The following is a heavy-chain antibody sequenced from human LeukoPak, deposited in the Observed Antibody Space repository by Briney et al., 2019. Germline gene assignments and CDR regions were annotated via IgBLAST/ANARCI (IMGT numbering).Heavy chain of an antibody. J-gene: IGHJ4*02. D-gene: IGHD6-19*01. V-gene: IGHV3-30*18. CDR2: ISYDGRNK. CDR1: GFTFSSYG. CDR3: AKDIHSSGWYYFDY. Sequence: GGSLRLSCVASGFTFSSYGMHWVRQAPGKGLEGVAVISYDGRNKYYADSVKGRFTISRDRSKNTLHLEMNSLRAEDTAVYYCAKDIHSSGWYYFDYWGQGTLVTVSS.